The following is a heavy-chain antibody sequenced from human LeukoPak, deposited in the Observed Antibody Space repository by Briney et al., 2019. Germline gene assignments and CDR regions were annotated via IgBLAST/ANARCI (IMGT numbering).Heavy chain of an antibody. CDR3: ARVRGEYYYDSSGLHPFDY. D-gene: IGHD3-22*01. Sequence: GASVKVSCKASGYTFTSYYMHWVRQAPGQGLEWMGIINPSGGSTSYAQKFQGRVTMTRDTSTSTVYMELSSLRSEDTAVYYCARVRGEYYYDSSGLHPFDYWGQGTLVTVSS. CDR2: INPSGGST. CDR1: GYTFTSYY. J-gene: IGHJ4*02. V-gene: IGHV1-46*01.